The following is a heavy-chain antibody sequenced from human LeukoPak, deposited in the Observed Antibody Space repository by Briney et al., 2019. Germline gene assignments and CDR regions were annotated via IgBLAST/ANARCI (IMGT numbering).Heavy chain of an antibody. CDR3: ARGGKWLYYFDY. V-gene: IGHV4-39*07. CDR1: GDSISSNNYY. Sequence: SETLSLTCTVSGDSISSNNYYWGWIRQPPGKGLEWIGSIDHSGSTYYNPSLKSRVTISVDTSKNQFSLKLTSVTAADTAVYYCARGGKWLYYFDYWGQGTLVTVSS. CDR2: IDHSGST. D-gene: IGHD6-19*01. J-gene: IGHJ4*02.